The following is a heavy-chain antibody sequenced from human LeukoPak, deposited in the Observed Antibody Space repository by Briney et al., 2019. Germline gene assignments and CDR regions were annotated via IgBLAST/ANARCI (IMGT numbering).Heavy chain of an antibody. CDR3: ARLWWGSQLAGFDS. CDR2: MKRDGSEI. V-gene: IGHV3-7*01. Sequence: GGSLRLSCSASGFTFSTHWMSWARQAPGKGLEWVANMKRDGSEIYYVDSVKGRFTISRDNAKNSLFLQMNSLRAEDTAVYYCARLWWGSQLAGFDSWGQGTLVTVFS. J-gene: IGHJ4*02. D-gene: IGHD3-16*01. CDR1: GFTFSTHW.